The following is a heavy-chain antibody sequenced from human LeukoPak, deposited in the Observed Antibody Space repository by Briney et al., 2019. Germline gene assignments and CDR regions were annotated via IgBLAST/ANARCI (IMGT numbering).Heavy chain of an antibody. D-gene: IGHD4-11*01. CDR2: IYHSGST. Sequence: PSETLSLTCAVSGYSISSGYYWGWIRQPPGKGLEWIGSIYHSGSTYYNPSLKSRVTISVDTSKNQFSLKLSSVTAADTAAYYCARLSTVIIFDYWGQGTLVTVSS. CDR1: GYSISSGYY. J-gene: IGHJ4*02. V-gene: IGHV4-38-2*01. CDR3: ARLSTVIIFDY.